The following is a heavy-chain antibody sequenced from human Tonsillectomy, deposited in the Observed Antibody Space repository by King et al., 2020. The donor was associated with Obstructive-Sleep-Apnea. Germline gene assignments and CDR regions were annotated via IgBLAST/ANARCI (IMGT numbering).Heavy chain of an antibody. CDR1: GGTFDNYA. D-gene: IGHD2/OR15-2a*01. CDR3: ARDFYGGDDLPYYFDY. J-gene: IGHJ4*02. CDR2: IIPKFGTA. V-gene: IGHV1-69*06. Sequence: QLVQSGAEVKKPGSSVRVSCKASGGTFDNYAISWVRQAPGQGLEWMGGIIPKFGTAKYAPKFQGRVTVTADKSTYTAYMELSSLRSEDTAVYYCARDFYGGDDLPYYFDYWGQGTLVTVSS.